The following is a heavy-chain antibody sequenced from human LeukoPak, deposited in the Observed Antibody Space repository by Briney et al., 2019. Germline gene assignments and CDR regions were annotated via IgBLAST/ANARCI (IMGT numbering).Heavy chain of an antibody. CDR2: MNPNSGNA. J-gene: IGHJ4*02. V-gene: IGHV1-8*03. Sequence: EASVKVSCKASDYTFTNYGISWVRQAPGQGLEWMGWMNPNSGNAGYAQKFQGRVTITWNTSISTAYMELSSLRSEDTAVYYCARVGYSNSYDYWGQGTLVTVSS. D-gene: IGHD4-11*01. CDR1: DYTFTNYG. CDR3: ARVGYSNSYDY.